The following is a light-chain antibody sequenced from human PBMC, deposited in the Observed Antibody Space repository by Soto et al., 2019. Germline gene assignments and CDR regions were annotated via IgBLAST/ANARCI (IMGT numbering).Light chain of an antibody. CDR3: QQSYSSPQMYT. Sequence: DIQMTQSPSSLSASVGDRVTITCRASQSISNSLNWYQQKQGKPPDLLIYAASNLQSGVPSRFTGSGSGTDFTLTISSLQPEDFTSYYCQQSYSSPQMYTFGQGTKLEIK. CDR1: QSISNS. J-gene: IGKJ2*01. V-gene: IGKV1-39*01. CDR2: AAS.